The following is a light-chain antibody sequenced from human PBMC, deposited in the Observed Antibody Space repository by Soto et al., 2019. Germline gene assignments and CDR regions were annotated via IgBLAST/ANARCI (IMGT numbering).Light chain of an antibody. CDR2: GAS. CDR1: QSVSSSY. V-gene: IGKV3-20*01. CDR3: QQYGSSPRT. J-gene: IGKJ1*01. Sequence: IVSTHSPTTLSCSPWQRSTLSCSSSQSVSSSYLAWYQQKPGQAPRLLIYGASSRATGIPDRFSGSGSGTDFTLTISRLEPEDFAVYYCQQYGSSPRTFGQGTKVDIK.